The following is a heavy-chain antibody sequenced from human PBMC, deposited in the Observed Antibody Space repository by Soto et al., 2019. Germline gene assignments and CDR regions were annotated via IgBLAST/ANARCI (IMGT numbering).Heavy chain of an antibody. CDR3: APWHEREHAYDV. V-gene: IGHV3-53*01. J-gene: IGHJ3*01. CDR1: GLTISGKKY. CDR2: LYDVDGS. Sequence: DVQLVESGGGLIQPGESLRLSCAAFGLTISGKKYVAWVRQAPGKGLEWVSALYDVDGSFYADSVKGRFTTSSDSSKTTVYLQMNDLRPDDTAVYYCAPWHEREHAYDVWGQGTTFTVAS. D-gene: IGHD1-1*01.